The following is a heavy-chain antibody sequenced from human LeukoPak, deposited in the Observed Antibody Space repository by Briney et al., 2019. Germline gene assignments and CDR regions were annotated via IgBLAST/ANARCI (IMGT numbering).Heavy chain of an antibody. Sequence: SETLSLTCTLSGGSISSGGYYWSWIRQPPGKGLEWIGYIHHSGSTYYNPSLKSRVTISVDTSKNQFSLKLSSVTAADTAVYYCAKDPRSITMVRGVIGSDWFDPWGQGTLVTVSS. V-gene: IGHV4-30-2*01. CDR1: GGSISSGGYY. D-gene: IGHD3-10*01. J-gene: IGHJ5*02. CDR2: IHHSGST. CDR3: AKDPRSITMVRGVIGSDWFDP.